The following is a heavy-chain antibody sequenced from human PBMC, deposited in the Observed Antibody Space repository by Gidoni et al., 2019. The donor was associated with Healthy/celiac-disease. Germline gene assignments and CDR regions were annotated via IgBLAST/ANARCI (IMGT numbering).Heavy chain of an antibody. J-gene: IGHJ5*02. Sequence: QVQLVQSGAEVKKPGASVKVSCKASGYTFTSYYMHWVRQAPGQGLEWMGIINPSGGSTSYAQKFQGRVTMTRDTSTSTVYMELSSLRSEDTAVYYCARDHRIAAAATGWFDPWGQGTLVTVSS. D-gene: IGHD6-13*01. CDR3: ARDHRIAAAATGWFDP. V-gene: IGHV1-46*01. CDR2: INPSGGST. CDR1: GYTFTSYY.